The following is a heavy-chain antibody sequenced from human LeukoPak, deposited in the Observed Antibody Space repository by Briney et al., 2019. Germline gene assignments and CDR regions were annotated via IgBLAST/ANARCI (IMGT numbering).Heavy chain of an antibody. Sequence: GGSLRLSCAASGFSFSTYAMSWVRQAPGKGLEWVSGVNGNGGNTSYADSVKGRFTIFRDNSKNTVYLQMNSLRVEDTAVYYCAKSLYGGCDYWGQGTVVTVSS. CDR3: AKSLYGGCDY. CDR2: VNGNGGNT. CDR1: GFSFSTYA. D-gene: IGHD3-16*02. V-gene: IGHV3-23*01. J-gene: IGHJ4*02.